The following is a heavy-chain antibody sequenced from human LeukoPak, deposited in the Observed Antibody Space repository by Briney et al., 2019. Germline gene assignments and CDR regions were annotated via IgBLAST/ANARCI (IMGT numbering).Heavy chain of an antibody. D-gene: IGHD5-12*01. J-gene: IGHJ4*02. CDR1: GGSISSGDYY. CDR3: ARDRRWLRGGLDY. CDR2: IYYSGST. Sequence: SQTLSLTCTVSGGSISSGDYYWSWIRQPPGKGLEWIGYIYYSGSTYYNPSLKSRVTISVDTSKNQFSLKLSSVTAADTAVYYCARDRRWLRGGLDYWGQGTLVTVSS. V-gene: IGHV4-30-4*01.